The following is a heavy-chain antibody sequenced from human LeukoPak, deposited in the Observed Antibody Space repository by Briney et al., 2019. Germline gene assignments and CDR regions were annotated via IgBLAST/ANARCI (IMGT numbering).Heavy chain of an antibody. CDR2: YYYGGST. D-gene: IGHD3-3*01. J-gene: IGHJ3*01. CDR3: AIMGSAYGNAFDV. Sequence: SETLSLTCAFSGGSVNSHFCSWVRHSPGKELEWIGYYYYGGSTLYNPSLSSRVTISVDASKNHFSLRLNSVTPADAGVYYCAIMGSAYGNAFDVWGQGTMVTVSP. CDR1: GGSVNSHF. V-gene: IGHV4-59*02.